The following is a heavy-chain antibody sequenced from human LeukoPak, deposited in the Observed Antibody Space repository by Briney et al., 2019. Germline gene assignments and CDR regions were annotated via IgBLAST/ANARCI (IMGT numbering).Heavy chain of an antibody. CDR3: AKGTGSPIHDAFDI. Sequence: GGSLRLSCAASGFAFSSYTMNWVRQAPGKGLEWVSGISWNSGSIGYGDSVKGRFTISRDNAKNSLYLRMYSLRSEDTALYYCAKGTGSPIHDAFDIWGQGTMVTVSS. CDR2: ISWNSGSI. V-gene: IGHV3-9*01. J-gene: IGHJ3*02. D-gene: IGHD5-18*01. CDR1: GFAFSSYT.